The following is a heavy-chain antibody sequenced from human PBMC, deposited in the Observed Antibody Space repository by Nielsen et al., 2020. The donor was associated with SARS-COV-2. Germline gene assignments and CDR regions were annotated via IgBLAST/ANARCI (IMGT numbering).Heavy chain of an antibody. D-gene: IGHD6-19*01. V-gene: IGHV3-23*01. CDR1: GFTISTYG. J-gene: IGHJ4*02. Sequence: GESLKISCVVSGFTISTYGMSWVRQAPGKGLEWVSAISSSTYYADSVKGRFTVSRDNSKNTLYLQMNSLRAEDTAVYHCAKRSGYTSGWYGDYWGQGTLVTVSS. CDR2: ISSST. CDR3: AKRSGYTSGWYGDY.